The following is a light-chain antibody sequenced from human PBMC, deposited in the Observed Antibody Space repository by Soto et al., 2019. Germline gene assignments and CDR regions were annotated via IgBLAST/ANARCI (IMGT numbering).Light chain of an antibody. CDR3: QQYNNWPWT. V-gene: IGKV3-15*01. CDR1: QSVSSN. CDR2: GAS. Sequence: EIVMTQSPATLSVSPGERATLSCRASQSVSSNLAWYQQKPGQAPRLLIYGASTRATGIPARFSRSGSGTEFTLNICSLQSEDFAVYYCQQYNNWPWTFGQGTKVEIQ. J-gene: IGKJ1*01.